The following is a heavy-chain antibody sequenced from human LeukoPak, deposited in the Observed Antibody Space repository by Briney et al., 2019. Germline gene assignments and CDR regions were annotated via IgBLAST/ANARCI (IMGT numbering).Heavy chain of an antibody. CDR3: AKRGVVIRAVIIVGFHKEAYYFDY. CDR2: ISDRGGNT. J-gene: IGHJ4*02. D-gene: IGHD3-10*01. CDR1: GITLSNYG. Sequence: GGSLRLSCAVSGITLSNYGMSWVRQAPGKGLQWVAGISDRGGNTNYADSVKGRFTISRDDSKNTLYLQMNSLRAEDTAVYFCAKRGVVIRAVIIVGFHKEAYYFDYWGQGALVTVSS. V-gene: IGHV3-23*01.